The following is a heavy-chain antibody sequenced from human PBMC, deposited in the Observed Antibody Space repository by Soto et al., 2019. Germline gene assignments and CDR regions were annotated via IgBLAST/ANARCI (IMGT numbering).Heavy chain of an antibody. D-gene: IGHD2-15*01. V-gene: IGHV1-3*01. Sequence: ASVKVSCKASGYTFTSYAMHWVRQAPGQRLEWMGWINAGNGNTKYSQKFQGRVTITRDTSASTAYMELSSLRSEDTAVYYCASVGYCSGGRCYTRAFDISGQGKMVTVSS. CDR3: ASVGYCSGGRCYTRAFDI. J-gene: IGHJ3*02. CDR1: GYTFTSYA. CDR2: INAGNGNT.